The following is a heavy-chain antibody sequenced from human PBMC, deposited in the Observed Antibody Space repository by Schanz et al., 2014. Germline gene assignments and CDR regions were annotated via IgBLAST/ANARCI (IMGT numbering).Heavy chain of an antibody. V-gene: IGHV1-46*03. D-gene: IGHD6-13*01. CDR2: INPSGGST. J-gene: IGHJ4*02. CDR3: ARDGEAAAGCDY. CDR1: GYSFTKYG. Sequence: QVQLVQSGSEVKKPGDSVKVSCETSGYSFTKYGINWVRQAPGQGLEWMGIINPSGGSTSYAQKCQGRVTMTRDTSTSTVYMELSSLRSEDTAVYYCARDGEAAAGCDYWGQGTLVTVSS.